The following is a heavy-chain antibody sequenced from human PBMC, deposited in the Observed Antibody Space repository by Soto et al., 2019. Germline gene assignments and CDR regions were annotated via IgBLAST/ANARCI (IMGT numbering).Heavy chain of an antibody. CDR2: IDPSDSYT. CDR3: ARSPYYYGSGSSQYAPDDY. J-gene: IGHJ4*02. D-gene: IGHD3-10*01. V-gene: IGHV5-10-1*01. Sequence: PGESLKISCKGSGYSFTSYWISWVRQMPGKGLEWMGRIDPSDSYTNYSPSFQGHVTISADKSISTAYLQWSSLKASDTAMYYCARSPYYYGSGSSQYAPDDYWGQGTLVTVSS. CDR1: GYSFTSYW.